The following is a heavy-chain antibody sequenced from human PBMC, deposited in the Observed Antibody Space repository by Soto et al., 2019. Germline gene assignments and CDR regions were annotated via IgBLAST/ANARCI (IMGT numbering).Heavy chain of an antibody. V-gene: IGHV4-34*01. CDR2: INHSGST. CDR1: GGSFSCYY. D-gene: IGHD3-16*01. CDR3: ESLGGTIRGYYGMDV. Sequence: SETLSLTCAVYGGSFSCYYWSWIRQPPGKGLEWIGEINHSGSTNYNPSLKSRVTISVDTSKNQFSLKLSSVTAADTAVYHCESLGGTIRGYYGMDVWGQGTTVTVSS. J-gene: IGHJ6*02.